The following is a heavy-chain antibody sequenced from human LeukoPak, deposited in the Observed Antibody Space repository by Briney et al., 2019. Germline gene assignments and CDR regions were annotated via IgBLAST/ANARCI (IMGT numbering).Heavy chain of an antibody. CDR2: FTHLEAT. J-gene: IGHJ5*02. CDR3: ARGNRRLGYYGSGSRLPYDS. V-gene: IGHV4-34*01. Sequence: SETLSLTCDVYGGSFRGYYWTWIRQSPGKGLEWLGEFTHLEATNYNPSLKSRVTVSVDTSKNQFSLSLTSVTAADTAVYFCARGNRRLGYYGSGSRLPYDSWGQGTLVTVSS. D-gene: IGHD3-10*01. CDR1: GGSFRGYY.